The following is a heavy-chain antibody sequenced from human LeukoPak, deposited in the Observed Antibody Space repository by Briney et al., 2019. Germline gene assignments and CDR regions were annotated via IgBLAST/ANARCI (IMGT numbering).Heavy chain of an antibody. Sequence: GGSLRLSCAASGFTFSSYGMHWVRQAPGKGLEWVAVVWYDGSNKYYADSVKGRFTISRDNSKNTLYLQMNSLRAEDTAVYYCAKDVGYCSGGSCCYFDYWGQGTLVTVSS. D-gene: IGHD2-15*01. CDR1: GFTFSSYG. CDR2: VWYDGSNK. CDR3: AKDVGYCSGGSCCYFDY. J-gene: IGHJ4*02. V-gene: IGHV3-33*06.